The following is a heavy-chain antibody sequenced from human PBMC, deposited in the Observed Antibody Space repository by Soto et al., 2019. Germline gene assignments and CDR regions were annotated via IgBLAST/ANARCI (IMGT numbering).Heavy chain of an antibody. J-gene: IGHJ6*02. CDR1: GFSVTNSY. V-gene: IGHV3-53*02. CDR2: LYSSGTT. CDR3: ARDWSKFSYNYPYYYAMDA. Sequence: EVQLVETGGGLIQPGGSLRLSCTVSGFSVTNSYINWVRQPPGKGLEWVSILYSSGTTYYADSVRGRFTVSRDDSKNTLFLHMNSLRADDTAVYYCARDWSKFSYNYPYYYAMDAWGQGTTVTVSS. D-gene: IGHD5-18*01.